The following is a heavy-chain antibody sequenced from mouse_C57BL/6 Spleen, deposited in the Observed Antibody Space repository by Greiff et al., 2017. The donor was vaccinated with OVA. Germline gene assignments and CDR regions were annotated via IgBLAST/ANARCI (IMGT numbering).Heavy chain of an antibody. J-gene: IGHJ1*03. CDR3: ARSHYYGSSRGYWYFDV. V-gene: IGHV1-26*01. CDR1: GYTFTDYY. Sequence: EVKLQQSGPELVKPGASVKISCKASGYTFTDYYMNWVKQSHGKSLEWIGDINPNNGGTSYNQKFKGKATLTVDKSSSTAYMELRSLTSEDSAVYYCARSHYYGSSRGYWYFDVWGTGTTVTVSS. D-gene: IGHD1-1*01. CDR2: INPNNGGT.